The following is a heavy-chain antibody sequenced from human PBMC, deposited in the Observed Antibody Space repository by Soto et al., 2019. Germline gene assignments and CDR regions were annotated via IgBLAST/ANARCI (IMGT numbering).Heavy chain of an antibody. CDR2: IIPIFYTT. J-gene: IGHJ4*02. D-gene: IGHD1-20*01. CDR1: GGTFSDFA. Sequence: QVQLVQSGAEMRKPGSSLRVSCKASGGTFSDFAFSWVRQAPGQGLEWMGGIIPIFYTTNYAQKFQGRVTITADKSTSKAHKKLRILTTVDTAAHYCSRRNCGYEYGSQGTLVTDST. CDR3: SRRNCGYEY. V-gene: IGHV1-69*06.